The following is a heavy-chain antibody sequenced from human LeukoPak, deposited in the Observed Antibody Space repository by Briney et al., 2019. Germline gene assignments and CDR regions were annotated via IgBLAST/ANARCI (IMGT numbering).Heavy chain of an antibody. CDR1: GYSFTSYW. J-gene: IGHJ4*02. D-gene: IGHD3-10*01. Sequence: GESLKISCKGSGYSFTSYWIGWVRQIPGKALEWMGIIYPVDSDTRYSPSFQGQVTISADKSISTAYLQWSSLKASETAMYYCARHENHAYYYGSGSYYNIDYWGQGTLVTVSS. V-gene: IGHV5-51*01. CDR3: ARHENHAYYYGSGSYYNIDY. CDR2: IYPVDSDT.